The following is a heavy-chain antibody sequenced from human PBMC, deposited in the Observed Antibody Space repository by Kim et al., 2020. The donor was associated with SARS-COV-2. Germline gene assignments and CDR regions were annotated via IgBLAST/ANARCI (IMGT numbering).Heavy chain of an antibody. CDR1: GYSFTSYS. Sequence: ASVKVSCKASGYSFTSYSMHWVRQAPGQGLEWMAVINPSGGTTTYAQKFQGRVTMTRDTSTSTVYMELSSLRSEDTAVYYCARSAASSALVCWGQGTLVTVSS. CDR2: INPSGGTT. CDR3: ARSAASSALVC. J-gene: IGHJ4*02. D-gene: IGHD3-22*01. V-gene: IGHV1-46*01.